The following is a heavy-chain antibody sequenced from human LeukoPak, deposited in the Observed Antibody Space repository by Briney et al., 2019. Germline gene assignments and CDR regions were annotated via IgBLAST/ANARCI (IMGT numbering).Heavy chain of an antibody. V-gene: IGHV4-30-2*01. CDR1: GGSISSGGYS. D-gene: IGHD6-25*01. J-gene: IGHJ6*02. CDR3: ARGGSGPLDGMDV. CDR2: IYHSGST. Sequence: SETLSLTCAVSGGSISSGGYSWSWIRQPPGKGLEWIGYIYHSGSTYYNPSLKSRDTISVDRSKNQFSLKLSSVTAADTAVYYCARGGSGPLDGMDVWGQGTTVTVSS.